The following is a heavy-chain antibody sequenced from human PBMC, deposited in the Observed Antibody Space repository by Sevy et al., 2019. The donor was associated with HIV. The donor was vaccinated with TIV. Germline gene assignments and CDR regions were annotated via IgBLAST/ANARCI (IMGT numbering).Heavy chain of an antibody. CDR1: GFSFSAYT. J-gene: IGHJ4*02. CDR3: ARSSGWSQPTEY. CDR2: INSGRNYI. V-gene: IGHV3-21*06. Sequence: GGSLRLSCAASGFSFSAYTMNWVRQAPGKGLEWVSSINSGRNYIYYADSMKGRFTISRDNDKNSLYLQMNSLRAEDTAVYYCARSSGWSQPTEYWGQGTLVTVSS. D-gene: IGHD6-19*01.